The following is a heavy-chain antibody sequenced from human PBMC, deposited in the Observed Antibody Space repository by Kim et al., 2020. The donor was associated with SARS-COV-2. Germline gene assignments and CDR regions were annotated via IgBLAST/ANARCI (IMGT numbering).Heavy chain of an antibody. J-gene: IGHJ4*02. CDR2: ISGSGGST. D-gene: IGHD5-18*01. CDR3: AKGQIQLWSKRVFDY. V-gene: IGHV3-23*01. CDR1: GFTFSSYA. Sequence: GGSLRLSCAASGFTFSSYAMSWVRQAPGKGLEWVSAISGSGGSTYYADSVKGRFTISRDNSKNTLYLQMNSLRAEDTAVYYCAKGQIQLWSKRVFDYLGQGTLVTVSS.